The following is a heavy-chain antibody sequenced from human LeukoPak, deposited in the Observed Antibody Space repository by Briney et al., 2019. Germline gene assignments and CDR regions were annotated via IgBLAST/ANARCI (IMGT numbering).Heavy chain of an antibody. V-gene: IGHV3-48*03. Sequence: GGSLRLSCAASGFTFSSYEMNWVRQAPGKGLEWVSYISSSGSTIYYADSVKGRFTISRDNAKNSLYLQMNSLRAEDTAVYYCARDLQWLVRVHYFDYWGQGTLVTVSS. D-gene: IGHD6-19*01. CDR2: ISSSGSTI. CDR3: ARDLQWLVRVHYFDY. J-gene: IGHJ4*02. CDR1: GFTFSSYE.